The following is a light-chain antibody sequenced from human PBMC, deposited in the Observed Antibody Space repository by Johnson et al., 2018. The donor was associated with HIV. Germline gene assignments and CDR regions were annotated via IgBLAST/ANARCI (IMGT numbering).Light chain of an antibody. CDR2: ENN. V-gene: IGLV1-51*02. CDR1: SSNIGNNY. Sequence: QSALTQPPSVSAAPGQKVTISCSGSSSNIGNNYVSWYQQLPGTAPKLLIYENNKRPSGIPDRFSGSKSGTSATLGITGLQTGDEADYYCGTWDSSLSAARVFGTGTKVTGL. CDR3: GTWDSSLSAARV. J-gene: IGLJ1*01.